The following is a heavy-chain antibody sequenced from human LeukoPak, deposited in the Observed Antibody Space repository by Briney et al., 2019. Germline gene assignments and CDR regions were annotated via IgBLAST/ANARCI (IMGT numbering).Heavy chain of an antibody. CDR3: AREDGDGYNSPDYNWFDP. D-gene: IGHD5-24*01. J-gene: IGHJ5*02. CDR2: INAGNGNT. V-gene: IGHV1-3*03. CDR1: GYTFSSYA. Sequence: ASVTVSCTASGYTFSSYAINWVRQAPGQRLEWMGRINAGNGNTKYSQDFQGRVTITRDTSASTAYMELSSLRSEDMAVYYCAREDGDGYNSPDYNWFDPWGQGTLVTVSS.